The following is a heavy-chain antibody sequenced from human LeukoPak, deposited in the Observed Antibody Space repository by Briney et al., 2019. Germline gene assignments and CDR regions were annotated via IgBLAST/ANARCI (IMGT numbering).Heavy chain of an antibody. Sequence: SETLSLTCTVSGGSISSYYWTWIRQPPGKGLEWIGYIDESGSTNYHPALQSRVTISVDTSKNYFSLKLTSVTAADTAIYYCARGHGYYYYYMDVWGTGTTVTIS. D-gene: IGHD2-8*01. CDR1: GGSISSYY. V-gene: IGHV4-59*01. CDR2: IDESGST. CDR3: ARGHGYYYYYMDV. J-gene: IGHJ6*03.